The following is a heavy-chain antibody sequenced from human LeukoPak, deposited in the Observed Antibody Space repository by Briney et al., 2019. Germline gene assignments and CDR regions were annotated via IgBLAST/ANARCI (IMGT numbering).Heavy chain of an antibody. D-gene: IGHD2-15*01. J-gene: IGHJ4*02. V-gene: IGHV1-18*01. CDR3: ARDDRSGGSCYSAPDYFDY. Sequence: ASVKVSCKASGYTFTSYGISWVRQAPGQGLEWMGWISAYNGNTNYAQKLQGRVTMTTDTSTSTAYMELRSLRSDDTAVYYCARDDRSGGSCYSAPDYFDYWGQGTLVTVSS. CDR2: ISAYNGNT. CDR1: GYTFTSYG.